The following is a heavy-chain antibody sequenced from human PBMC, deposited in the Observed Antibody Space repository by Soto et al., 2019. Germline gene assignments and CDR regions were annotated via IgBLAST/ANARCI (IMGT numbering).Heavy chain of an antibody. CDR1: GFTFSSYS. CDR2: ISSSSSYI. CDR3: ARDPTVTTWDY. J-gene: IGHJ4*02. V-gene: IGHV3-21*01. D-gene: IGHD4-17*01. Sequence: EVQLVESGGGLVKPGGPLRLSCAASGFTFSSYSMNWVRQAPGKGLEWVSSISSSSSYIYYADSVKGRFTISRDNAKNSLYLQMNSLRAEDTAVYYCARDPTVTTWDYWGQGTLVTVSS.